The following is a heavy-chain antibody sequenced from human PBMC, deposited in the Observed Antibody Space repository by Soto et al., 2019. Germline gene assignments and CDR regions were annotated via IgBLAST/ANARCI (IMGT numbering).Heavy chain of an antibody. CDR3: AKGATGPFDY. CDR2: VRRGGDT. V-gene: IGHV3-23*01. Sequence: VQLLESGGGLEQPGGSLSLSCAASGFTFSTYYMSCVRQAPGKGLEWVSAVRRGGDTYYADSVKGRFIISRDNLKNTLYLQMHSLRAEDTAVYYCAKGATGPFDYWGQGALVTVSS. CDR1: GFTFSTYY. D-gene: IGHD1-1*01. J-gene: IGHJ4*02.